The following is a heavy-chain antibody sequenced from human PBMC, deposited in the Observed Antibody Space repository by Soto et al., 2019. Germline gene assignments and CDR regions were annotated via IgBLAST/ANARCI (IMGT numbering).Heavy chain of an antibody. Sequence: NPSETLSLTCAVYGGSFSGYYWSWIRQPPGKGLEWIGEINHSGSTNYNPSLKSRVTISVDTSKNQFSLKLSSVTAADTAVYYCARGSGSYDYWGQGTLVTVSS. CDR3: ARGSGSYDY. CDR1: GGSFSGYY. CDR2: INHSGST. V-gene: IGHV4-34*01. D-gene: IGHD1-26*01. J-gene: IGHJ4*02.